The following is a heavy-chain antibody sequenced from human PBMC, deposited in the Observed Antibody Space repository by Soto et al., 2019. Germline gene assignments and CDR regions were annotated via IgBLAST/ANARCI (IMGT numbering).Heavy chain of an antibody. V-gene: IGHV1-24*01. CDR1: VYTLTELS. CDR2: FDPEDGET. Sequence: ASVNVSCKVSVYTLTELSMHWVRQAPGKGLEWMGGFDPEDGETIYAQKFQGRVTMTEDTSTDTAYMELSSLRAEDTGVYYCARVRGGSGGVGDPLELWGQGTLVTVSS. D-gene: IGHD3-10*01. CDR3: ARVRGGSGGVGDPLEL. J-gene: IGHJ4*02.